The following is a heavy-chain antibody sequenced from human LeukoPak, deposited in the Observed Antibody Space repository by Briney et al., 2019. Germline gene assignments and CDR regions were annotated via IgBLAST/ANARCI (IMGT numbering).Heavy chain of an antibody. CDR3: ARDRAEGKTWVEFDP. Sequence: GGSLRLSCAASGFIVNSYAMSWVRQAPGKGLAWVSLIYSDGVTQYADSVKGRFTISRDNSKITLYLQMNSLRDEDTAVYFCARDRAEGKTWVEFDPWGQGTLVTVSS. CDR1: GFIVNSYA. J-gene: IGHJ5*02. CDR2: IYSDGVT. V-gene: IGHV3-66*02.